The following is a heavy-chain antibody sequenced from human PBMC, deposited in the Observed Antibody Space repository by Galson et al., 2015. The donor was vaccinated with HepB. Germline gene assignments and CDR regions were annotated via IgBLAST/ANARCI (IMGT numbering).Heavy chain of an antibody. V-gene: IGHV3-11*05. CDR2: ISSSSSYT. CDR1: GFTFSDYY. CDR3: ARAGNQINY. D-gene: IGHD1-14*01. Sequence: LRLSCAASGFTFSDYYMSWIRQAPGKGLEWVSYISSSSSYTNYADSVKGRFTISRDNAKNSPYLQMNSLRAEDTAVYYCARAGNQINYWGQGTLVTVSS. J-gene: IGHJ4*02.